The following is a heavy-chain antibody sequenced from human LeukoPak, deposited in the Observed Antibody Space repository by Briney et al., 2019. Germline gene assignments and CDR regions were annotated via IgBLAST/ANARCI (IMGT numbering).Heavy chain of an antibody. V-gene: IGHV1-8*03. J-gene: IGHJ1*01. CDR2: MNPNTGNT. CDR1: GYTFTSYD. D-gene: IGHD3-10*01. Sequence: GASVKVSCKASGYTFTSYDIIWVRQAAGHGLEWMGYMNPNTGNTGYAQKFQGRVTINRHTSITTAYMELSSLRFEDTAVYYCARGYSGTYDRSAYWGQGTLVTVSS. CDR3: ARGYSGTYDRSAY.